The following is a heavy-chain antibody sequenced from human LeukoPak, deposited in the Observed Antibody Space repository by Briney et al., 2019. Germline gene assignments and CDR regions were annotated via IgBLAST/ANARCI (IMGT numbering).Heavy chain of an antibody. CDR1: GFTFSTYA. J-gene: IGHJ4*02. V-gene: IGHV3-30-3*01. CDR3: ARDQGYCTTTSCYSIGGYFDY. CDR2: ISYDGSNR. Sequence: GRSLRLSCAASGFTFSTYAMHWVRQAPGKGLEWEAVISYDGSNRHADSVKGRFTISRDSSRHTVYLQMNSLRDEDTAVYYCARDQGYCTTTSCYSIGGYFDYWGQGTLVTVSS. D-gene: IGHD2-2*01.